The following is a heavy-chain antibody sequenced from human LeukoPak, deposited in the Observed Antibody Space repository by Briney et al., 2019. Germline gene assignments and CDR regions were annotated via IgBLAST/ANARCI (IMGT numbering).Heavy chain of an antibody. CDR1: GYTFTSYD. V-gene: IGHV1-8*01. CDR3: ARDREQWLPNWFDL. J-gene: IGHJ5*02. Sequence: ASVKVSCKASGYTFTSYDINWVRQAPGQGLEWMGWMNPDSGNTGYAQKFQGRVTITRNTSISTAYMELRSMTSDDTAVYYCARDREQWLPNWFDLWGQGTLVTVSS. CDR2: MNPDSGNT. D-gene: IGHD6-19*01.